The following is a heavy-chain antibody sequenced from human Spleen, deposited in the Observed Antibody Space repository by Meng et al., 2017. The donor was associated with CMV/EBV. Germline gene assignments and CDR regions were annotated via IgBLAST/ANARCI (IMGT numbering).Heavy chain of an antibody. V-gene: IGHV1-69*04. CDR1: GGTFSSYT. CDR2: IIPILGIA. Sequence: SVKVSCNASGGTFSSYTISWVRQARGQGLEWMGRIIPILGIANYAQKFQGRVTIIADKSTSTAYMELSSLRSEDKAVYYCARDRVRRTDPIAAAGTGYYYGMDVWGQGTTVTVSS. CDR3: ARDRVRRTDPIAAAGTGYYYGMDV. J-gene: IGHJ6*02. D-gene: IGHD6-13*01.